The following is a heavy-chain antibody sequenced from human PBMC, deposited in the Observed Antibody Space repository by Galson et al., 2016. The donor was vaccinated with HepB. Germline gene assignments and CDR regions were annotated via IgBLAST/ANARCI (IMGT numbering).Heavy chain of an antibody. CDR2: ISWNSGSI. J-gene: IGHJ3*02. Sequence: SLRLSCAASGFPSDHYAMHWVRQAPGKGLEWVSGISWNSGSIGYADSVTGRFTISRDNAKNSLYLQMNSLRAEDTALYYCPKDSGAYYYDSSGPRRNAFDIWGQGTVVTVSS. D-gene: IGHD3-22*01. CDR1: GFPSDHYA. CDR3: PKDSGAYYYDSSGPRRNAFDI. V-gene: IGHV3-9*02.